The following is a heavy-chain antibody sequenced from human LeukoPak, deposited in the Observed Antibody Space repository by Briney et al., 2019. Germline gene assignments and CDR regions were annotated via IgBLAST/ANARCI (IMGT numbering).Heavy chain of an antibody. CDR3: AKDRSGYSYGFPCGY. D-gene: IGHD5-18*01. Sequence: SCKASGGTFSSYAISWVRQAPGKGLEWVSAISGSGGSTYYADSVKGRFTISRDNSKNTLYLQMNSLRAEDTAVYYCAKDRSGYSYGFPCGYWGQGTLVTVSS. J-gene: IGHJ4*02. CDR1: GGTFSSYA. V-gene: IGHV3-23*01. CDR2: ISGSGGST.